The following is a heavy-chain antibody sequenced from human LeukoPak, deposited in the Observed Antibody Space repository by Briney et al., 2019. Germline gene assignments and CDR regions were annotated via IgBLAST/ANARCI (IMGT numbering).Heavy chain of an antibody. CDR1: GFTFSTYG. CDR2: IGTAGDT. D-gene: IGHD5-24*01. V-gene: IGHV3-13*01. CDR3: ARERDGYGFDY. Sequence: PGGSLRLSCAASGFTFSTYGMHWVRQATGKGLEWVSAIGTAGDTYYPGSVKGRFTISRENAKNSLYLQMNSLRAGDTAVYYCARERDGYGFDYWGQGTLVTVSS. J-gene: IGHJ4*02.